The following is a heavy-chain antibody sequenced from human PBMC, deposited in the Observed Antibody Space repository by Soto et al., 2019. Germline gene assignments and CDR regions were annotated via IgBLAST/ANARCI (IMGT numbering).Heavy chain of an antibody. CDR2: IYHSGST. D-gene: IGHD2-8*01. Sequence: QVHXQESGPGLVKPSETLSLICGVSGDSXSSVNWWXXVXQSPGKGLEWIGEIYHSGSTNYNPPLKSRVTMSVDKSKNQFSLQLTSVTAADTAVYYCATFSGFFTISPYDAWGQGILVTVSS. J-gene: IGHJ5*02. CDR1: GDSXSSVNW. V-gene: IGHV4-4*02. CDR3: ATFSGFFTISPYDA.